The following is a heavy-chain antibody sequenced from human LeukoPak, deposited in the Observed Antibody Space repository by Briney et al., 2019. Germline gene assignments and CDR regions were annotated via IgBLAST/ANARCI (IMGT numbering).Heavy chain of an antibody. CDR1: GGSISSGGYY. V-gene: IGHV4-31*03. CDR3: ARYSGYYYYYCGMDV. J-gene: IGHJ6*02. Sequence: SETLSLTCTVSGGSISSGGYYWSWFRQHPGKGLEWIGYIYYSGSTYYNPSLKSRVTISVDTSKNQFSLKLSSVTAADTAVYYCARYSGYYYYYCGMDVWGQGTTVTVSS. D-gene: IGHD5-12*01. CDR2: IYYSGST.